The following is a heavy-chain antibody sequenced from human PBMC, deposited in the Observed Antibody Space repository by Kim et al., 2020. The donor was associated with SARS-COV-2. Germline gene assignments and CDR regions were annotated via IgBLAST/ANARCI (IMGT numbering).Heavy chain of an antibody. CDR1: GGSISKSSYY. Sequence: SETLSLTCTVSGGSISKSSYYWGWIRQPPGKGLEWIGGIYYSGSVYYNPSLKSRVTISVDTSKNQFSLKLTSVTAADTAVYYCARPFYQLLAEQKLEGYFHHWGQGTLVTVSS. J-gene: IGHJ1*01. V-gene: IGHV4-39*01. D-gene: IGHD1-1*01. CDR3: ARPFYQLLAEQKLEGYFHH. CDR2: IYYSGSV.